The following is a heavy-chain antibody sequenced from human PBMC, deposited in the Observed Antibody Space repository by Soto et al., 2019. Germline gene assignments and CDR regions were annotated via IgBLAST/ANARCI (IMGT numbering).Heavy chain of an antibody. D-gene: IGHD2-21*02. CDR3: ARGGHIAVVTASFDN. J-gene: IGHJ4*02. CDR2: IHPSGGGT. CDR1: GYTFTTYY. V-gene: IGHV1-46*03. Sequence: QVQLVQSGAEVRKPGASVKVSCKPSGYTFTTYYLHWLRQAPGQALEWMGVIHPSGGGTTYAQKFLGRVTVTRDTSTTTVFIELSSLRSDDTAVYYCARGGHIAVVTASFDNWGQGTLVTVSS.